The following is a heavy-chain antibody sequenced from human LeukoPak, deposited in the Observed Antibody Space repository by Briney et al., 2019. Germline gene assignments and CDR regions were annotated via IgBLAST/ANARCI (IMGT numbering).Heavy chain of an antibody. D-gene: IGHD1-26*01. CDR2: IYYRGSA. CDR3: ARNSGRYDY. Sequence: SETLSLTCTDSGGSLSSYYWSWIRQPAGKGLEWMGDIYYRGSANYNPSLKRRVTISVDTSKNQFSLKLSSVTAADTAVYYCARNSGRYDYWGQGTLVTVSS. CDR1: GGSLSSYY. V-gene: IGHV4-59*01. J-gene: IGHJ4*02.